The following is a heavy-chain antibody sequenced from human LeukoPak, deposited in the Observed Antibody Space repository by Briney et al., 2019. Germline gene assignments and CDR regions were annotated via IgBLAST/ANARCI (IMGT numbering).Heavy chain of an antibody. Sequence: SETLSLTCTVSGGSITSNYWSWIRQPAGKGLEWIGHIYPTGSTNYNPSLKSRVTMSVDTPKNQFSLKLTSVTAADTAVYYCAKDPSGTRGWFDPWGQGTLVTVSS. J-gene: IGHJ5*02. D-gene: IGHD2-2*01. CDR3: AKDPSGTRGWFDP. V-gene: IGHV4-4*07. CDR2: IYPTGST. CDR1: GGSITSNY.